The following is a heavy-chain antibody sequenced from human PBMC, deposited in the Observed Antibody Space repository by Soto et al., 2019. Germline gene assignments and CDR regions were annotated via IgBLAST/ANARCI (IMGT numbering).Heavy chain of an antibody. Sequence: SETLSLTCTVSGGSISSYYWSWIRQPPGKGLEWIGYIYYSGSTNYNPSLKSRVTISVDTSKNQFSLKLSSVTAADTAVYYCARVVSYYDSSGRHDAFDIWGQGTMVTVSS. D-gene: IGHD3-22*01. CDR2: IYYSGST. CDR3: ARVVSYYDSSGRHDAFDI. V-gene: IGHV4-59*01. J-gene: IGHJ3*02. CDR1: GGSISSYY.